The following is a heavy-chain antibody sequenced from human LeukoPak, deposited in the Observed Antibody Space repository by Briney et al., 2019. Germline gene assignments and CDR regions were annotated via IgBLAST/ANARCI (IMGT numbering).Heavy chain of an antibody. CDR3: ARGNGFIIDY. J-gene: IGHJ4*02. D-gene: IGHD2-8*01. V-gene: IGHV3-7*01. Sequence: GGSLRLSCAASGFTLSSNWMNWVRQAPGKGLEWVAIIKQDGSEKYYVDSVKGRFTISRDNAKNSLYLQMYSLRAEDTAVYYCARGNGFIIDYWGQGTLVTVSS. CDR2: IKQDGSEK. CDR1: GFTLSSNW.